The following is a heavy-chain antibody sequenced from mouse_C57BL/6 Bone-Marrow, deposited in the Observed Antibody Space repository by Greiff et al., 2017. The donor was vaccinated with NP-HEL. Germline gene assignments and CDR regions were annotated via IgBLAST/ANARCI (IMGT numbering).Heavy chain of an antibody. CDR2: INPNYGTT. D-gene: IGHD2-5*01. Sequence: EVQLQQSGPELVKPGASMKISCKASGYSFTDYNMNWVKQSNGKSLGWIGVINPNYGTTSYNQKFKGKATLTVDQSSSTAYMQLNSLTSEDSAVYYCARSGAYYSNPYAMDYWGQGTSVTVSS. J-gene: IGHJ4*01. CDR1: GYSFTDYN. V-gene: IGHV1-39*01. CDR3: ARSGAYYSNPYAMDY.